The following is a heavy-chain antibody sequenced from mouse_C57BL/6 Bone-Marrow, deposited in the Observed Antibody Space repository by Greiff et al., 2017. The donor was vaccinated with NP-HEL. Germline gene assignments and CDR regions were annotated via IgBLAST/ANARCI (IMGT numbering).Heavy chain of an antibody. J-gene: IGHJ2*01. CDR1: GYTFTSYW. Sequence: VQLQQPGAELVMPGASVKLSCKASGYTFTSYWMHWVKQRPGQGLEWIGEIDPSDSYTNYNQKFKGKSTLTVDKSSSTAYMQLSSLTSEDSAVDYCARSRLPYYFDYWGQGTTLTVSS. CDR2: IDPSDSYT. CDR3: ARSRLPYYFDY. D-gene: IGHD2-4*01. V-gene: IGHV1-69*01.